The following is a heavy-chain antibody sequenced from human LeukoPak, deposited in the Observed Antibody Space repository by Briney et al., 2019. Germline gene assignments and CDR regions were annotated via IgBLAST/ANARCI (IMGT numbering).Heavy chain of an antibody. J-gene: IGHJ4*02. CDR2: IYYSGST. V-gene: IGHV4-38-2*02. CDR1: GYSISSGYY. CDR3: ARTYYYDSRFDY. D-gene: IGHD3-22*01. Sequence: SETLSLTCTVSGYSISSGYYWGWIRQPPGKGLEWIGSIYYSGSTYYNPSLKSRVTISVDTSKNQFSLKLSSVTAADTAVYYCARTYYYDSRFDYWGQGTLVTVSS.